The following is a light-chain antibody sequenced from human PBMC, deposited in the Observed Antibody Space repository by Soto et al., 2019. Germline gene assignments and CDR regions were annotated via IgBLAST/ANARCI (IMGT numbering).Light chain of an antibody. CDR1: RSVGTT. V-gene: IGKV3-15*01. J-gene: IGKJ2*01. CDR2: GAS. CDR3: QQYNNWPDMYT. Sequence: EMVMTQSPATLSVSPGERVIISCRASRSVGTTLAWYQQKPGQAPRLLIYGASTRATGIPARFSGSGYGTDFTLTISSMQSEDFAVYYCQQYNNWPDMYTFGQGTKLEIK.